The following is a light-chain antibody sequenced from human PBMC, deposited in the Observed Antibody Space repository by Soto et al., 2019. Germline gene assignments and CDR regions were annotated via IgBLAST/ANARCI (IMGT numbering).Light chain of an antibody. V-gene: IGKV3-20*01. CDR3: QQYGSSPLT. CDR1: QSVSSNY. J-gene: IGKJ4*01. Sequence: EIVLTQSPGTVSLSAGESATRXXRASQSVSSNYLAWYQQKPGQTPKXXIYRASTRATDIPDRFSGSGAGTDFTLTISRLEPEDFAVYYCQQYGSSPLTFGGGTKVDIK. CDR2: RAS.